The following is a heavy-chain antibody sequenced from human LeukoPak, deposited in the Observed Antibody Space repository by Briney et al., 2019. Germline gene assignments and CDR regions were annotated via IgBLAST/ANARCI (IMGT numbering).Heavy chain of an antibody. V-gene: IGHV4-4*07. CDR3: ARDLVVAPYNWFDP. J-gene: IGHJ5*02. CDR2: MQISGIT. CDR1: GGSISSYY. Sequence: SETLSLTCTVSGGSISSYYWSWIRQPAGKGLEWIGRMQISGITNYNPSLQSRVTMSLDTSKNQFSLKQSSVTAADTAVYYCARDLVVAPYNWFDPWGQGTLVTVSS. D-gene: IGHD2-2*01.